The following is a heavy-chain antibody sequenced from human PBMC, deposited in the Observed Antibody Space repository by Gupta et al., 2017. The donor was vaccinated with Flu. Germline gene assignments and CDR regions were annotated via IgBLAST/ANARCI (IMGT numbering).Heavy chain of an antibody. J-gene: IGHJ4*02. V-gene: IGHV1-2*02. CDR2: INPNSGDK. CDR1: Y. Sequence: YIHWVRQAPGQRLEWMGCINPNSGDKPYALDWQGRVTMTRDTNITTADMDLTRPNYAAQAMYYCARDAPPQSNVIPGGNYWGQGTLLTVSS. CDR3: ARDAPPQSNVIPGGNY. D-gene: IGHD1-26*01.